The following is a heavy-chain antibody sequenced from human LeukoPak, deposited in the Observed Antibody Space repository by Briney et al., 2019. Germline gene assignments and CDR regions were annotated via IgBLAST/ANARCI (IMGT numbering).Heavy chain of an antibody. CDR3: ARGTGTTPFDY. CDR1: GGSISSYY. J-gene: IGHJ4*02. CDR2: IYYSGST. D-gene: IGHD1-7*01. Sequence: SETLSLTCTVSGGSISSYYWSWIRQPPGKGLEWIGYIYYSGSTNYNPSLKSRVTISVDTSKNQFSLRLTSMTAADTAVYYCARGTGTTPFDYWGQGTLVTVSS. V-gene: IGHV4-59*12.